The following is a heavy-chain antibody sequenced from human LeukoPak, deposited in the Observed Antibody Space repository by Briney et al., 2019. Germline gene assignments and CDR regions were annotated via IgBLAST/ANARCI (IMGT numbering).Heavy chain of an antibody. CDR3: AAGGYCSGGSCPPRGAFDI. J-gene: IGHJ3*02. CDR1: GFTFSSYS. D-gene: IGHD2-15*01. CDR2: ISYDGSNK. Sequence: GGSLRLSCAASGFTFSSYSMNWVRQAPGKGLEWVAVISYDGSNKYYADSVKGRFTISRDNSKNTLYLQMNSLRAEDTAVYYCAAGGYCSGGSCPPRGAFDIWGQGTMVTVSS. V-gene: IGHV3-30*03.